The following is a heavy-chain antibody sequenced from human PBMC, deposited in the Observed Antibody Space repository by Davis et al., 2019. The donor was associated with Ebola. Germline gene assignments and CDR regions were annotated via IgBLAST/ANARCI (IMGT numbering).Heavy chain of an antibody. CDR2: INAGNGNT. Sequence: ASVKASCNASGYTFTSYAMHWVRQAPGQRLEWMGWINAGNGNTKYSQKFQGRVTITRDTSASTAYMELSSLRSEDTAVYYCARGIAVAGPHFDYWGQGTLVTVSS. J-gene: IGHJ4*02. CDR1: GYTFTSYA. V-gene: IGHV1-3*01. CDR3: ARGIAVAGPHFDY. D-gene: IGHD6-19*01.